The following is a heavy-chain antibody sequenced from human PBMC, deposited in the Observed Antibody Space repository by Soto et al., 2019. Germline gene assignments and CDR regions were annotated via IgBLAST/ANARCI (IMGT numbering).Heavy chain of an antibody. V-gene: IGHV3-23*01. CDR3: AKVSSSWYAGFFDL. Sequence: EVQLLESGGGLVQPGGSLRLSCTASGFTFSRHVMTWVRQAPGKGLEWVSGLSDSGGSIYYADSVKGRFTISRDNSMNTLYRQMNTLRAEDTAIYYCAKVSSSWYAGFFDLWGQGTLVTVSS. D-gene: IGHD6-13*01. CDR2: LSDSGGSI. J-gene: IGHJ4*02. CDR1: GFTFSRHV.